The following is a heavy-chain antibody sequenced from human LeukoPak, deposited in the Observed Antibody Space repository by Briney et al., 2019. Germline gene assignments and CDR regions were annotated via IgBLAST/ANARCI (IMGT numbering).Heavy chain of an antibody. CDR1: GGSISSSSYY. Sequence: SETLSLTCTVSGGSISSSSYYWGWIRQPPGKGLEWIGEINHSGSTNYNPSLKSRVTISVDTSKNQFSLKLSSVTAADTAVYYCARGRVYSSSWYRMGWFDPWGQGTLVTVSS. V-gene: IGHV4-39*07. J-gene: IGHJ5*02. CDR3: ARGRVYSSSWYRMGWFDP. CDR2: INHSGST. D-gene: IGHD6-13*01.